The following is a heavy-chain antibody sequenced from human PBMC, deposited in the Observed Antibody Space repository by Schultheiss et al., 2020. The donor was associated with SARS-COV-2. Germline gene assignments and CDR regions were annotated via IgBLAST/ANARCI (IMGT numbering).Heavy chain of an antibody. CDR2: IYHSGST. CDR1: GYSISSGYY. Sequence: SETLSLTCTVSGYSISSGYYWSWIRQPAGKGLEWIGSIYHSGSTNYNPSLKSRVTISVDTSKNQFSLKLSSVTAADTAVYYCARGPLDSSGYYGQVWFDPWGQGTLVTVSS. D-gene: IGHD3-22*01. CDR3: ARGPLDSSGYYGQVWFDP. V-gene: IGHV4-38-2*02. J-gene: IGHJ5*02.